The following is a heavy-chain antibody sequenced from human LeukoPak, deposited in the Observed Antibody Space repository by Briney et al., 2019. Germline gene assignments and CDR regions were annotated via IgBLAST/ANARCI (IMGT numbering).Heavy chain of an antibody. CDR3: TRDRRDGYNYVDI. Sequence: SETLSLTCIVSGGSISSHYWSWIRQPPGKGLEWIGYISYSGSTNYNPSLKSRVTMSVDTSKNQFSLKLSSVTAADTAVYYCTRDRRDGYNYVDIWGQGTLVTVSS. D-gene: IGHD5-24*01. V-gene: IGHV4-59*11. CDR1: GGSISSHY. CDR2: ISYSGST. J-gene: IGHJ4*02.